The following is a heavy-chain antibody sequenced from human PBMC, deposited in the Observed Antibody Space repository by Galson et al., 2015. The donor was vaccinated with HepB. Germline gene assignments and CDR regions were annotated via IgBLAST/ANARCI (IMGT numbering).Heavy chain of an antibody. CDR2: ISSSADYT. D-gene: IGHD3-10*01. CDR3: ARDKDGTWFGRGYFGL. Sequence: SLRLSCAASGFTFSDDYMSWIRQAPGKGLEWVSYISSSADYTNYADSVKGRFTSSRDNAKNSLYLQMNSLRVEDTAVYDCARDKDGTWFGRGYFGLWGRGTLVTVSS. CDR1: GFTFSDDY. J-gene: IGHJ2*01. V-gene: IGHV3-11*06.